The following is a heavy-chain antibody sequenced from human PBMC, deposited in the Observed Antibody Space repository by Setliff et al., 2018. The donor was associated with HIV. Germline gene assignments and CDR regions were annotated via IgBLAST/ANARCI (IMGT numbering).Heavy chain of an antibody. CDR2: ISAYSGNT. D-gene: IGHD1-26*01. V-gene: IGHV1-18*01. J-gene: IGHJ5*02. Sequence: ASVKVSCKASGYSFINYGISWVRQAPGQGLEWMGWISAYSGNTDYAPRFLGRVTMTTDTFTSTAYMELRSLTSDDTAVYYCARARLQGIVTAVGPRDNCLDPWGQGTRVTVSS. CDR1: GYSFINYG. CDR3: ARARLQGIVTAVGPRDNCLDP.